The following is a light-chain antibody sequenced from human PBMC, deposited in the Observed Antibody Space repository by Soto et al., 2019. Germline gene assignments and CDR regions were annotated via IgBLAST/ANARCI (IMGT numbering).Light chain of an antibody. CDR2: DVS. J-gene: IGLJ1*01. CDR3: SSYTSSSTLYV. CDR1: SSDVGGYNY. V-gene: IGLV2-14*01. Sequence: QCALTQPASVSGSPGQSITISCTGTSSDVGGYNYVSWYQQHPGKAPKLMIYDVSNRPSGVSNRFSGSKSGNTASLTISGLQAEDEAVYYCSSYTSSSTLYVFGTGTKVTVL.